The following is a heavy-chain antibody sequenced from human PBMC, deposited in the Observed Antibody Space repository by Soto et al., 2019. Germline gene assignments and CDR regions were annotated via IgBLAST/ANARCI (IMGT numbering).Heavy chain of an antibody. Sequence: SETLSLTCTVSGGSISSYYWSWIRQPPGKGLEWIGYIYYSGSTNYNPSLKSRVSISVATSKNQFSLKLSSVTAADTAVYYCAGGGITHPNYYCYYYMDVWGKGTTVTVSS. D-gene: IGHD1-20*01. CDR1: GGSISSYY. CDR2: IYYSGST. CDR3: AGGGITHPNYYCYYYMDV. V-gene: IGHV4-59*01. J-gene: IGHJ6*03.